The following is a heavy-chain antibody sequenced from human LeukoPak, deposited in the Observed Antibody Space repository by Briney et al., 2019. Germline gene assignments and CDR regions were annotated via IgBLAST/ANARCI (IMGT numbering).Heavy chain of an antibody. V-gene: IGHV3-23*01. J-gene: IGHJ4*02. CDR1: GFTFSNYA. D-gene: IGHD1-26*01. CDR3: AKHNSGNFIYFDS. CDR2: ISGSGGST. Sequence: GGSLRLSCAASGFTFSNYAMSWVRQAPGKGLEWVSGISGSGGSTSLAGSVKGRFTLSRDNSKNTLYLQMNSLGAEDTAVYYCAKHNSGNFIYFDSWGQGALVTVSS.